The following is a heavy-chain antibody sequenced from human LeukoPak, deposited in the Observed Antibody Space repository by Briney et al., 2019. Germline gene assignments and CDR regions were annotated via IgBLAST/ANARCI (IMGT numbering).Heavy chain of an antibody. CDR1: GFTFSSHS. D-gene: IGHD3-22*01. J-gene: IGHJ4*02. V-gene: IGHV3-48*01. CDR2: IRSSSSTI. Sequence: GGSLRLSCAASGFTFSSHSMNWVRQAPGKGLEWVSYIRSSSSTIYYADSVKGRFTISRDNAKNSLYLQMNSLRAEDTAVYYCARGAYYYEDWGQGTLVIVSS. CDR3: ARGAYYYED.